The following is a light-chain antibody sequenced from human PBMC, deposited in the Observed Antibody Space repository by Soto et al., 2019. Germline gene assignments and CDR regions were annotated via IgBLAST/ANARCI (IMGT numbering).Light chain of an antibody. V-gene: IGKV3-20*01. CDR2: GAS. J-gene: IGKJ4*01. CDR1: QSVSSSY. CDR3: QQYGSSPLT. Sequence: EIVLTQSPGTLSLSPGERATLSCRASQSVSSSYLAWYQQKPGQAPRLLIYGASSRATGIPDRFSGSGSGTDFTLTISRLEPEDFAVYSWQQYGSSPLTFGGGTKVDIK.